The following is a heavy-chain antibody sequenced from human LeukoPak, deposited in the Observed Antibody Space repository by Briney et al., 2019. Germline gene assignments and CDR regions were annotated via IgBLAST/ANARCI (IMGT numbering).Heavy chain of an antibody. D-gene: IGHD6-19*01. Sequence: GGSLRLSCAASGFTFSNYAMSWVRQAPGQGLEWVSAISTGGSDTYYADSVKGRFTISRDNSKNTLYLQMNSLRAEDTAVYYCASWLGGTVGSYFDCWGQGTLVTVSS. CDR3: ASWLGGTVGSYFDC. V-gene: IGHV3-23*01. CDR2: ISTGGSDT. J-gene: IGHJ4*02. CDR1: GFTFSNYA.